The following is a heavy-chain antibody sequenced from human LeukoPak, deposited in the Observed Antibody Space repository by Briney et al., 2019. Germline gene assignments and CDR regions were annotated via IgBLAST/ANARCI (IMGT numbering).Heavy chain of an antibody. CDR2: ISGSVGST. J-gene: IGHJ6*02. CDR3: AKAVSCSSTSCYRSYGMDV. V-gene: IGHV3-23*01. CDR1: GLTFSSYG. Sequence: SGGSLRLSCAASGLTFSSYGMSWVRQAPGKGLEWVSGISGSVGSTYYADSVKGRFTISRDNSKNTLYLQMNSLRAEDTAVYYCAKAVSCSSTSCYRSYGMDVWGQGTTVTVSS. D-gene: IGHD2-2*02.